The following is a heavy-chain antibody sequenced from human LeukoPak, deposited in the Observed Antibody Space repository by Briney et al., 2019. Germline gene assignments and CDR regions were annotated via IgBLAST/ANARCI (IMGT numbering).Heavy chain of an antibody. D-gene: IGHD6-13*01. CDR2: ISYDGSNK. Sequence: GGSLRLSCAASGFTFRSYGMHWVRQAPGKGLEWVAVISYDGSNKYYADSVKGRFTISRDNSKNTLYLQMNSLRTEDTAVYYCAKDTSHSSSWYENWLDTWGQGTLVTVSS. J-gene: IGHJ5*02. CDR1: GFTFRSYG. V-gene: IGHV3-30*18. CDR3: AKDTSHSSSWYENWLDT.